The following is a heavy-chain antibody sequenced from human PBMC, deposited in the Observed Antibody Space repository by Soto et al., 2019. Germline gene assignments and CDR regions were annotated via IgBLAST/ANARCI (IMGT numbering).Heavy chain of an antibody. Sequence: GGSLRLSCAASGFTFSTYGMNWVRQAPGKGLERVSYISSSSSTIYYAESLKGRFTISRDNAKNTLYLQMNSLRAEDTAVYYCAKGIAVADNYFDDCGQGTLVTVSS. D-gene: IGHD6-19*01. J-gene: IGHJ4*02. CDR2: ISSSSSTI. CDR1: GFTFSTYG. V-gene: IGHV3-48*01. CDR3: AKGIAVADNYFDD.